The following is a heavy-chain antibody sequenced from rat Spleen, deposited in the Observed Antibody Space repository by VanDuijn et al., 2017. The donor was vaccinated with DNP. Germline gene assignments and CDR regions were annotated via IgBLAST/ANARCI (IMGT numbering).Heavy chain of an antibody. J-gene: IGHJ2*01. CDR2: IGSPAYAP. CDR3: VRWNSGHFDY. CDR1: GFTFSAYY. V-gene: IGHV5-22*01. Sequence: EVQLVETGGGLMQPGRSLKLSCITSGFTFSAYYMAWVRQAPAKGLEWVAYIGSPAYAPYSTDSVKGRFTISRDNAKSTLYLQMNSLRSEDMATYYCVRWNSGHFDYWGQGVMVTVSS. D-gene: IGHD4-3*01.